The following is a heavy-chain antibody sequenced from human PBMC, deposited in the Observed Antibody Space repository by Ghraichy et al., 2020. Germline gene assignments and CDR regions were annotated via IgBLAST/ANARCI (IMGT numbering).Heavy chain of an antibody. J-gene: IGHJ3*02. CDR2: INQDGSGK. CDR3: ATYDSRTLHAFDI. V-gene: IGHV3-7*03. D-gene: IGHD3-22*01. Sequence: GESLNISCAVSGITLSSYWMTWVRQAPGKGLEWVANINQDGSGKYYLASVKGRFTISRDNAKNSLYMQMNTLRAEDTAVYYCATYDSRTLHAFDIWGQGTMVTVSS. CDR1: GITLSSYW.